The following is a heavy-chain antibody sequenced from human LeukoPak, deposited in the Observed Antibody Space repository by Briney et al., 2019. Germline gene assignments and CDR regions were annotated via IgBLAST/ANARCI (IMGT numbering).Heavy chain of an antibody. CDR2: IFPADSDT. Sequence: GESLKISCKASGYSFPTYWIGWVRQMPGKGLEWMGVIFPADSDTRYSPTFQGQVTISADTSISTAYLQWSSLKVSDTAIYYCASRVVTPDAYDIWGLGTVVTVSS. V-gene: IGHV5-51*01. CDR3: ASRVVTPDAYDI. D-gene: IGHD4-23*01. CDR1: GYSFPTYW. J-gene: IGHJ3*02.